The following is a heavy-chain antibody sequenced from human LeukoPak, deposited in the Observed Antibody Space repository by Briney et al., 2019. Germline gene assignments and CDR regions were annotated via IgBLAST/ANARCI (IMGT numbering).Heavy chain of an antibody. Sequence: GSSVKVSCKASGGTFSSYAISWVRQAPGQGLEWMGRIIPILGIANYAQKFQGRVTMTRNTSISTAYMELSSLRSEDTAVYYCARGMTWGQGTLVTVSS. CDR1: GGTFSSYA. V-gene: IGHV1-69*04. CDR3: ARGMT. CDR2: IIPILGIA. J-gene: IGHJ5*02.